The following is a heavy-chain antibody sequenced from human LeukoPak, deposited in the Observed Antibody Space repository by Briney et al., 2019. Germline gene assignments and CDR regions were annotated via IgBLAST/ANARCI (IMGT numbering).Heavy chain of an antibody. CDR3: ARGGGTYYDFWSGPEPYYFDY. Sequence: GGSLRLSCAASGFTFSSYSMNWVRQAPGKGLEWVSSISSSSSYIYYADSVKGRFTISRDNAKNSLYLQMNSLRAEDTAVYYCARGGGTYYDFWSGPEPYYFDYWGQGTLVTVSS. V-gene: IGHV3-21*01. CDR1: GFTFSSYS. CDR2: ISSSSSYI. J-gene: IGHJ4*02. D-gene: IGHD3-3*01.